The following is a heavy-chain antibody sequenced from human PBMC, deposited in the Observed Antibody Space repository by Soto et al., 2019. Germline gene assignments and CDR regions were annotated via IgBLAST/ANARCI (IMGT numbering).Heavy chain of an antibody. J-gene: IGHJ3*02. Sequence: QVQLQESGPGLVKPSETLSLTCTVSGTSISSYYWSWIRQPPGKGLEWIGFIYYSGSTNYNPSLKSRVTISVDTSKNQFSLKLSSVTAADTAVYYCAAPKGGAFDIWGQGTMVTVSS. D-gene: IGHD1-26*01. CDR1: GTSISSYY. CDR3: AAPKGGAFDI. V-gene: IGHV4-59*01. CDR2: IYYSGST.